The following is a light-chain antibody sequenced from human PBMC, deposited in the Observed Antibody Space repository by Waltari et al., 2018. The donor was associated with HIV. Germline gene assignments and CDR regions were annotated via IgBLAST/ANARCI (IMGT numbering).Light chain of an antibody. CDR2: GAS. Sequence: DIQMTQSPSSLSASVGDSVTITCRASRNIDNHLNWYQQKPGKAPNLVIYGASSLQSGVPSRFSGSGSGTDFTLTIRSLQPEDFATYYCQESYNMPITFGQGTRLEIK. J-gene: IGKJ5*01. CDR3: QESYNMPIT. V-gene: IGKV1-39*01. CDR1: RNIDNH.